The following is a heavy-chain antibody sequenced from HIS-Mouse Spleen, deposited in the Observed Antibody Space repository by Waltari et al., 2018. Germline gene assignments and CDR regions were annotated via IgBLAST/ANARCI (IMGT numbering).Heavy chain of an antibody. D-gene: IGHD6-13*01. CDR1: GGSISSSSYY. Sequence: QLQRQESGPGLVKPSETLSLPCTVSGGSISSSSYYWGWIRQPQGKGLEWIGSIYYSGSTYYNPSLKSRVTISVDTSKNQFSLKLSSVTAADTAVYYCAREIPYSSSWYDWYFDLWGRGTLVTVSS. V-gene: IGHV4-39*07. CDR3: AREIPYSSSWYDWYFDL. CDR2: IYYSGST. J-gene: IGHJ2*01.